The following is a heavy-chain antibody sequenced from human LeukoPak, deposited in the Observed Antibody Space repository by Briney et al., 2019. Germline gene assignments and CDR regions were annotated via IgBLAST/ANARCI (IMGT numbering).Heavy chain of an antibody. D-gene: IGHD1-1*01. V-gene: IGHV1-69*05. Sequence: GASVKVSCKASGGTFSSYAISWVRQAPGQGLEWMGGIIPIFGTANYAQKFQGRVTITTDESTSTAYMELSSLRSEDTAVYYCARGPWKRKGGSYFDYWGPGTLVTVSS. CDR3: ARGPWKRKGGSYFDY. J-gene: IGHJ4*02. CDR2: IIPIFGTA. CDR1: GGTFSSYA.